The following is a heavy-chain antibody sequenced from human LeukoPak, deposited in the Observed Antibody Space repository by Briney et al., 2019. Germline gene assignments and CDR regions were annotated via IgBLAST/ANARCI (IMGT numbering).Heavy chain of an antibody. CDR1: GFTFSSYW. CDR2: IKQDGSEK. D-gene: IGHD2-21*01. V-gene: IGHV3-7*01. J-gene: IGHJ4*02. Sequence: AGGSLRLSCAASGFTFSSYWMSWVRQAPGKGLEWVANIKQDGSEKYYVDSVKGRFTISRDNAKNSLYLQMNSLRAEDTAVYYCARYIVVVIAKTFYFDYWGQGTLVTASS. CDR3: ARYIVVVIAKTFYFDY.